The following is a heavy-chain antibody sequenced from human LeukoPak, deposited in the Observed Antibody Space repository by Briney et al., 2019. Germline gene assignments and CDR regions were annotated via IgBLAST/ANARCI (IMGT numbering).Heavy chain of an antibody. D-gene: IGHD2-21*02. V-gene: IGHV3-53*01. CDR3: ARGPQMVTVDPSYYYYYYYMDV. J-gene: IGHJ6*03. CDR2: ISSGGST. CDR1: GFTVSSNY. Sequence: GGSLRLSCAASGFTVSSNYTTRDRQAPGKGLEWVSVISSGGSTYHADSMKDRFTISRDNSKNTLYLQMNSLRAEDTAVYYCARGPQMVTVDPSYYYYYYYMDVWGKGTTVTVSS.